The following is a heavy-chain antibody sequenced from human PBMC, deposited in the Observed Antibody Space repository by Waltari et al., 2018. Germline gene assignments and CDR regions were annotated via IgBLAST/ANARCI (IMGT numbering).Heavy chain of an antibody. Sequence: QVQLVQSGTEVKKPGSSVKVSCKASGGTFSSYAINWVRQAPGQGLEWMGGIIPIFGRPNYAQKFQGRVTITADESTTTAYMELSSLRSDDTAVYYCARDKAPTTSYYYYGMDVWGQGTTVTVSS. V-gene: IGHV1-69*01. CDR2: IIPIFGRP. CDR3: ARDKAPTTSYYYYGMDV. CDR1: GGTFSSYA. D-gene: IGHD1-26*01. J-gene: IGHJ6*02.